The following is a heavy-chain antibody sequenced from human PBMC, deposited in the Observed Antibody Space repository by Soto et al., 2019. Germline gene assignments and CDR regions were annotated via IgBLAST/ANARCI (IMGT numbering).Heavy chain of an antibody. D-gene: IGHD6-6*01. Sequence: PGGSLSLSCAVSGFTFSNYAMSWVRQAQGKGLEWVSAIISAVNTYYADSVKGRFTISRDNSKNTLSLQMNSLRAEDTAVYYCAKQVRDGTSSPYYFDYWGQGTLVTVSS. J-gene: IGHJ4*02. CDR3: AKQVRDGTSSPYYFDY. CDR2: IISAVNT. CDR1: GFTFSNYA. V-gene: IGHV3-23*01.